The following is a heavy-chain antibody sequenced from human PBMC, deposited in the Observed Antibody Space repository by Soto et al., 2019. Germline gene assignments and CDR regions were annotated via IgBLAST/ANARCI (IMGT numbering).Heavy chain of an antibody. J-gene: IGHJ6*02. V-gene: IGHV5-51*01. CDR2: IYPGDSDT. CDR3: ARHVRPHSYGQGPYYYYGMDV. Sequence: PGESLKISCKGSGYSFTSYWIGWVRQMPGKGLEWMGIIYPGDSDTRYSPSFQGQVTISADKSISTAYLQWSSLKASDTAMYYCARHVRPHSYGQGPYYYYGMDVWGQGTTVTVSS. CDR1: GYSFTSYW. D-gene: IGHD5-18*01.